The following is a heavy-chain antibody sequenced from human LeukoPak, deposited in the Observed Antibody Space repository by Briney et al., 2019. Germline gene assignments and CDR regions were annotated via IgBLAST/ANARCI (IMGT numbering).Heavy chain of an antibody. CDR1: GGSFSGYY. CDR3: ARGKYCSGGSCPSDY. CDR2: IYYSGST. V-gene: IGHV4-59*01. Sequence: PSETLSLTCAVYGGSFSGYYWSWIRQPPGKGLEWIGYIYYSGSTNYNPSLKSRVTISVDTSKNQFSLKLSSVTAADTAVYYCARGKYCSGGSCPSDYWGQGTLVTVSS. J-gene: IGHJ4*02. D-gene: IGHD2-15*01.